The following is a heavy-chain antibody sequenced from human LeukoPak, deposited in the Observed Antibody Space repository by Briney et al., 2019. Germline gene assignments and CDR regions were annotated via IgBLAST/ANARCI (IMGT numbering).Heavy chain of an antibody. CDR2: MNPNSGKT. J-gene: IGHJ5*02. V-gene: IGHV1-8*01. CDR1: GYTFTSYD. CDR3: SRARGVVVPAAKGRRGNCFDP. Sequence: GSVTVSCKASGYTFTSYDINWVRQAPGQGREWMGWMNPNSGKTNYEQKFQGIFTMTSNTSISTAYMELSSLRSEDTAVYYGSRARGVVVPAAKGRRGNCFDPWGQGTLVTVSS. D-gene: IGHD2-2*01.